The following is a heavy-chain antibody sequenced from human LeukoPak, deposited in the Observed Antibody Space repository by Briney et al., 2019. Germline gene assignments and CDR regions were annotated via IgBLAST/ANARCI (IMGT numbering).Heavy chain of an antibody. Sequence: KPGPSLRISCASSGCIFSYYSMNWIRQGAGWGLKWVSAFSSSSSYIYYADLLNGGFTISRDNAKNSLYLQMNSLRAEDTAVYFCARDRIIYGDYGDAFDIWGQGTMVTVSS. V-gene: IGHV3-21*01. D-gene: IGHD4-17*01. CDR2: FSSSSSYI. J-gene: IGHJ3*02. CDR1: GCIFSYYS. CDR3: ARDRIIYGDYGDAFDI.